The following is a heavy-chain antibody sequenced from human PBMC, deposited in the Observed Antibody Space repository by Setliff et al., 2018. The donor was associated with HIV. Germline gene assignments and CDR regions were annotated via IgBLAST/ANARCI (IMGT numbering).Heavy chain of an antibody. J-gene: IGHJ5*02. Sequence: SETLSLTCAVYGGSFSGHYWSWIRQPPGKGLEWIGSFYYSGSTNYNPSLKSRVTISVDTSKNQFSLSLTSVTGADTAVYYCARGGASSKYLDPWGQGTLVTVSS. CDR3: ARGGASSKYLDP. CDR1: GGSFSGHY. CDR2: FYYSGST. D-gene: IGHD2-15*01. V-gene: IGHV4-34*11.